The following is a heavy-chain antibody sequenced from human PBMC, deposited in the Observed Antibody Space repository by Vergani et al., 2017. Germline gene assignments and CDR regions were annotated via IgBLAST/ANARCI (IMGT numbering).Heavy chain of an antibody. Sequence: QVQLQESGPGLVKPSETLSLTCTVSGGPISSYYWSWIRQPPGKGPEWIGYIYYSGSTNYNPSLKSRVTISVDTSKNQFSLKLSSVTAADTAVYYCARDRGIVGATTGGMDVWGQGTTVTVSS. CDR2: IYYSGST. J-gene: IGHJ6*02. CDR1: GGPISSYY. CDR3: ARDRGIVGATTGGMDV. D-gene: IGHD1-26*01. V-gene: IGHV4-59*01.